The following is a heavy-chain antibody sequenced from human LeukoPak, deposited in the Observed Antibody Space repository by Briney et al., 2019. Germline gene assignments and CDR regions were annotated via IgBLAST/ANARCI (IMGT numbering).Heavy chain of an antibody. CDR3: ARGIDY. Sequence: VIYTGGGRYYADSVSGRFTISRDTSKNMVFLQMNSLRVEDTAVYYCARGIDYWGGGALATVSS. CDR2: IYTGGGR. J-gene: IGHJ4*02. V-gene: IGHV3-53*01.